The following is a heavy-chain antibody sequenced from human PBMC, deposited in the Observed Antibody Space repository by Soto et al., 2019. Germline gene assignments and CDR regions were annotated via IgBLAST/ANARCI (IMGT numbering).Heavy chain of an antibody. V-gene: IGHV3-30-3*01. CDR1: GFTFSSYA. Sequence: GGSLRLSCAASGFTFSSYAMHWVRQAPGKGLEWVAVISYDGSNKYYADSVKGRFTISRDNSKNTLYLQMNSLRAEDTAVYYCASRRTSSHKRQRPDYWGQGTLVTVSS. CDR2: ISYDGSNK. CDR3: ASRRTSSHKRQRPDY. J-gene: IGHJ4*02. D-gene: IGHD2-2*01.